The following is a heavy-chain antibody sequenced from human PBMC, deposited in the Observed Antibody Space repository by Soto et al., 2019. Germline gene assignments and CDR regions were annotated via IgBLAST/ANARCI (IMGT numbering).Heavy chain of an antibody. CDR3: AKRGVDTFGLSY. CDR2: INTDGSST. Sequence: VQLVESGGGLVQPGGSLRLSCAVSGFTFSSFWMHWVRQAPGEGLVCVSRINTDGSSTSYADSVKGRFTISRDNAKNTLYLQMNSLRVEDTAMYYCAKRGVDTFGLSYWGQGTLVTVSS. D-gene: IGHD3-10*01. J-gene: IGHJ4*02. CDR1: GFTFSSFW. V-gene: IGHV3-74*01.